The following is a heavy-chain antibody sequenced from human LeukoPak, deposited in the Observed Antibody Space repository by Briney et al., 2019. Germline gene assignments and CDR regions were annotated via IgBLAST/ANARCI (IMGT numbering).Heavy chain of an antibody. CDR2: IDGGNGDT. Sequence: ASVKVSCKTSGYTFGKYAIHWVCQAPGQRFEWMGWIDGGNGDTRFSQKFQDRVSFTRDTFATTVYMEVTSLRSEDTAVYYCARDQSRDIRVDFDYWGQGTLVTVSS. CDR3: ARDQSRDIRVDFDY. D-gene: IGHD2-15*01. V-gene: IGHV1-3*01. J-gene: IGHJ4*02. CDR1: GYTFGKYA.